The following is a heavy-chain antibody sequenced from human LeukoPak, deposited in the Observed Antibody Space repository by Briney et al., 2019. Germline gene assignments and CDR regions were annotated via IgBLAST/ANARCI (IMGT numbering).Heavy chain of an antibody. CDR1: GVSISSYY. CDR2: IYYSGST. D-gene: IGHD1-1*01. V-gene: IGHV4-59*08. Sequence: SETLSLTCTASGVSISSYYWSWIRQPPGKGLESIGYIYYSGSTNYNPSLKSPVSISVDTSKNQFSLELSSVTAADTAVYYCARHSERGGPFDIWGQGTMVTVSS. J-gene: IGHJ3*02. CDR3: ARHSERGGPFDI.